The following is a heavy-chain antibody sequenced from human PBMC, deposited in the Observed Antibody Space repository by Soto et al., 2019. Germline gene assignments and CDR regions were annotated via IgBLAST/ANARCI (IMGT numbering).Heavy chain of an antibody. CDR1: GYSFTSYW. J-gene: IGHJ4*02. V-gene: IGHV5-10-1*01. CDR2: IDPSDSYT. Sequence: GESLKISCKGSGYSFTSYWISWVRQMPGKGLEWMGRIDPSDSYTNYSPSFQGHVTISADKSISTAYLQWSSLKASDTAMYYCARLRYCGGDCYFPQDYWGQGTLVTVSS. CDR3: ARLRYCGGDCYFPQDY. D-gene: IGHD2-21*02.